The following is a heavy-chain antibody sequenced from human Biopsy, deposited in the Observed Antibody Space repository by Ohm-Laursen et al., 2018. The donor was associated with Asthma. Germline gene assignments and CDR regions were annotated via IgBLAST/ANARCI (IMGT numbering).Heavy chain of an antibody. V-gene: IGHV4-59*01. Sequence: TLSLTCTASGGSISTYYWTWIRQPPGKGLEWVAYLYNSGTTNYNPSLKSRVTISVDTSKNQVSLNVRSVTAADTAVYYCARDRGGTYGRTFESWGQGTLVTVSS. CDR2: LYNSGTT. CDR1: GGSISTYY. D-gene: IGHD1-26*01. J-gene: IGHJ4*02. CDR3: ARDRGGTYGRTFES.